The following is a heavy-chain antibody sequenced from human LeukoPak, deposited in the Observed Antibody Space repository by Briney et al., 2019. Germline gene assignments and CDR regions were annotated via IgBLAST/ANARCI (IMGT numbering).Heavy chain of an antibody. CDR3: ARVFEKWLVFGYFDY. V-gene: IGHV4-34*01. J-gene: IGHJ4*02. CDR1: GGSFSGYY. Sequence: SETLSLTCAVYGGSFSGYYWSWIRQPPGKGLEWIGEINHSGSTNYNPSLKSRVTISVDTSKNQFSLKLSSVTAADTAVYYCARVFEKWLVFGYFDYWGQGTLVTVSS. CDR2: INHSGST. D-gene: IGHD6-19*01.